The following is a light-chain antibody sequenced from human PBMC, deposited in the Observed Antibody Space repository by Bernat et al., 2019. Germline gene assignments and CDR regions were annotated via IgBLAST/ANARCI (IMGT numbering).Light chain of an antibody. Sequence: QSVLTQPPSASGTPGQRVTISCSGSSSNIGSNTATWYQQLPGTAPKLLIYNNNQRPSGVPDRFSGSKSGTSASLAISGLQSEDEADYYCAAWDDSLNGWVFGGGTKLTVL. CDR1: SSNIGSNT. J-gene: IGLJ3*02. V-gene: IGLV1-44*01. CDR2: NNN. CDR3: AAWDDSLNGWV.